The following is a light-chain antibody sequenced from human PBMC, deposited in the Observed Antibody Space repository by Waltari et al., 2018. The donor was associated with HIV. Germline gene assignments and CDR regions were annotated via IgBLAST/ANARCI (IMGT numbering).Light chain of an antibody. Sequence: QSALTQPASVSGSPGQSITISCTGTSSDVGSYNLVSWYQQHPGKAPKLMIYELSKLPSGVSNRFSGTKSGNTASLTISGLQAEDEADYYCCSYAGSSTLVFGGGTKLTVL. J-gene: IGLJ2*01. CDR2: ELS. V-gene: IGLV2-23*02. CDR1: SSDVGSYNL. CDR3: CSYAGSSTLV.